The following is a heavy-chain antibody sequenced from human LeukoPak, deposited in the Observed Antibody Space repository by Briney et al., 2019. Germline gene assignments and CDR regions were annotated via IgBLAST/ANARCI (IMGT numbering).Heavy chain of an antibody. CDR2: IYHSGST. V-gene: IGHV4-30-2*01. CDR1: GGSISSGGYS. J-gene: IGHJ6*02. CDR3: ARLGSYYGMDV. Sequence: PSQTLSLTCAVSGGSISSGGYSWRWIRQPPGKGLEWIGYIYHSGSTYYNPSLKSRVTISVDRSKNQFSLKLSSVTAADTAVYYCARLGSYYGMDVWGQGTTVTVSS. D-gene: IGHD2-15*01.